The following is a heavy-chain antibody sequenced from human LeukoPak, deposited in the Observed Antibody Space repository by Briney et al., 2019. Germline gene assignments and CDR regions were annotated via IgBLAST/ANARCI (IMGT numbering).Heavy chain of an antibody. CDR1: GGSISSGDYY. V-gene: IGHV4-30-4*01. Sequence: PSETLSLTCTVSGGSISSGDYYWSWIRQPPGKGLEWIGYIYYSGSTYYNPSLKSRVTISVDTSKNQFSLKLSSVTAADTAVYYCARAGETTVVTAYFDYWGQGTLVTVSS. D-gene: IGHD4-23*01. CDR3: ARAGETTVVTAYFDY. J-gene: IGHJ4*02. CDR2: IYYSGST.